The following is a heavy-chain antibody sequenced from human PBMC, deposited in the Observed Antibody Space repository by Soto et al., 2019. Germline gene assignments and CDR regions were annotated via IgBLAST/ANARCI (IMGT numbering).Heavy chain of an antibody. CDR2: IYYSGST. CDR3: AREITNGFWSGPGGNWFDP. Sequence: SETLSLTCTVSGGSVSSGSYYWSWIRQPPGKGLEWIGYIYYSGSTNYNPALKSRVTISVDPSKNQFSLKLSSVTAADTAVYYCAREITNGFWSGPGGNWFDPWGQGTLVTVSS. CDR1: GGSVSSGSYY. D-gene: IGHD3-3*01. V-gene: IGHV4-61*01. J-gene: IGHJ5*02.